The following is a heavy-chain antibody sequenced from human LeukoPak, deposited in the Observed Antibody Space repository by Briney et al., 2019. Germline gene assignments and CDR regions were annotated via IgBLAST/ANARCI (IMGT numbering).Heavy chain of an antibody. CDR2: INPSGGST. CDR1: GYTFTSYH. D-gene: IGHD1-26*01. J-gene: IGHJ5*02. CDR3: ARDRWGSGSLYNWFDP. V-gene: IGHV1-46*01. Sequence: ASVKVSCKASGYTFTSYHMNWVRQAPGQGLEWMGIINPSGGSTSYAQKFQGRVTMTRDASTSTVYMDLSSLRSEDTAVYYCARDRWGSGSLYNWFDPWGQGTLVTVSS.